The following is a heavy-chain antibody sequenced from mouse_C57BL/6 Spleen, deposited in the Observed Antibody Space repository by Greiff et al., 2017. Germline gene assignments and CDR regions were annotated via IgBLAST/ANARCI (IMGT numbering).Heavy chain of an antibody. CDR2: IYPGDGDT. V-gene: IGHV1-82*01. J-gene: IGHJ2*01. CDR1: GYAFSSSW. Sequence: QVQLQQSGPELVKPGASVKISCKASGYAFSSSWMNWVKQRPGKGLEWIGRIYPGDGDTNYNRKFKGKATLTADKSSSTAYVHLSSLTSEDSAVXFCARVTTVPPYAIDYWGQGTALTVSS. CDR3: ARVTTVPPYAIDY. D-gene: IGHD1-1*01.